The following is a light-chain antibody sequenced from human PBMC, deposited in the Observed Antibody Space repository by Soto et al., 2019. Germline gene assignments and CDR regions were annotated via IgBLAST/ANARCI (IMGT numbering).Light chain of an antibody. Sequence: QSVLNQPASVSGSPGQSITISCTGTSSDIGGYNYVSWYQQHPGKAPKLVIYDVSNRPSGASNRFSGSKSGNTASLTISGLQAEDEADYYCCSYTSPSTYVFGTGTKVTVL. CDR3: CSYTSPSTYV. CDR2: DVS. V-gene: IGLV2-14*01. J-gene: IGLJ1*01. CDR1: SSDIGGYNY.